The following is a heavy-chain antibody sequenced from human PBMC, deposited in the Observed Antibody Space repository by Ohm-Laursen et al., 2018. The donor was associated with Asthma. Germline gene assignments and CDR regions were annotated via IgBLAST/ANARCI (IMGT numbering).Heavy chain of an antibody. Sequence: SLRLSCTASGFTFRDYAMTWVRQAPGKGLEWVSTISGSGDWTFYADSVKGRFTISRDNSKNTLYLQMNSLRAEDTAVYYCAKVVLMDVWGQGTTVTVSS. J-gene: IGHJ6*02. CDR1: GFTFRDYA. V-gene: IGHV3-23*01. CDR3: AKVVLMDV. CDR2: ISGSGDWT. D-gene: IGHD3-16*02.